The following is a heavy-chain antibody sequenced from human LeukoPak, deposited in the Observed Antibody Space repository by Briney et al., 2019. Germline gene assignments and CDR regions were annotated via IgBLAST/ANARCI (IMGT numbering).Heavy chain of an antibody. CDR1: GYTFTSYY. V-gene: IGHV1-46*01. CDR3: AMWELLSH. D-gene: IGHD1-26*01. Sequence: GASVKVSCKASGYTFTSYYMHWVRQAPGQGLEWMGIINPNSGSTSYAQKFQGRVTMTRNTSISTAYMELSSLRSEDTAVYYCAMWELLSHWGQGTLVTVSS. J-gene: IGHJ4*02. CDR2: INPNSGST.